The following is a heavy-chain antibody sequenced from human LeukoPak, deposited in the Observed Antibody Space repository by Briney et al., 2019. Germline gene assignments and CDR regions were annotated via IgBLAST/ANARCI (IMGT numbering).Heavy chain of an antibody. J-gene: IGHJ4*02. V-gene: IGHV4-39*07. Sequence: NPSETLSLTCTVSGGSISSSSYYWGWIRQPPGKGLEWIGSIYYSGSTYYNPSLKSRVTISVDTSKNQFSLKLSSVTAADTAVYYCARGDVDYWGQGTLVTVSS. CDR3: ARGDVDY. CDR2: IYYSGST. CDR1: GGSISSSSYY.